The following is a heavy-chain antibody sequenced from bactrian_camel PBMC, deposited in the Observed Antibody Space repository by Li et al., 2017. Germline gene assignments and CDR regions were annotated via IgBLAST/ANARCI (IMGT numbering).Heavy chain of an antibody. CDR1: GYQWSDNS. Sequence: VQLVESGGGSVPPGGSLRLSCTASGYQWSDNSMGWFRQAPGKEREWVAAIYSGPPTTVYADSVKGRFTISKDNAKNTVYLQLNSLKTEDTAVYYCVTDLYYSFEYWGQGTQVTVS. CDR2: IYSGPPTT. D-gene: IGHD4*01. V-gene: IGHV3S54*01. J-gene: IGHJ4*01. CDR3: VTDLYYSFEY.